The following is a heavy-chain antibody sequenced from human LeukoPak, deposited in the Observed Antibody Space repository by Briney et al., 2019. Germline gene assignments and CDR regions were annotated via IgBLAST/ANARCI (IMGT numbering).Heavy chain of an antibody. CDR1: GGSISSYY. V-gene: IGHV4-59*12. J-gene: IGHJ6*02. CDR3: ARDKGIAVAGPYYYYYYGMDV. CDR2: IYYSGST. Sequence: KPSETLSLTCTVSGGSISSYYWSWIRQPPGKGLEWIGYIYYSGSTNYNPSLKSRVTISVDTSKNQFSLKLSSVTAADTAVYYCARDKGIAVAGPYYYYYYGMDVWGQGTTVTVSS. D-gene: IGHD6-19*01.